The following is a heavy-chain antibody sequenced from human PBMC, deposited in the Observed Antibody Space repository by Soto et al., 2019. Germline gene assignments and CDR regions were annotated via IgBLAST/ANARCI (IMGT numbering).Heavy chain of an antibody. CDR3: ARGVIYGPGTYFFT. CDR2: IYYSGTT. V-gene: IGHV4-31*03. CDR1: GGSISSGGYH. Sequence: QVQLQESGPGLAKPSQTLSLTCTVSGGSISSGGYHWSWIRQHPGKGLEWIGYIYYSGTTYSNPSLKSRVTMSVDTSKNQVVLELNSVTAADTGVYYCARGVIYGPGTYFFTWGQGTLVTVSS. D-gene: IGHD3-10*01. J-gene: IGHJ5*02.